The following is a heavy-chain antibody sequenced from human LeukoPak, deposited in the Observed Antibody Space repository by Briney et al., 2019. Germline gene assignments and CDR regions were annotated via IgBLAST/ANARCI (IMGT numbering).Heavy chain of an antibody. V-gene: IGHV4-59*01. J-gene: IGHJ4*02. CDR3: ARAPGSSSGYYFDY. D-gene: IGHD3-22*01. Sequence: PSETLSLTCTVSGGSISSYYWSWIRQPPGKGLEWIGYIYYSGSTNYNPSFKSRVTISVDTSKNQFSLKLSSVTAAGTAVYYCARAPGSSSGYYFDYWGQGTLVTVSS. CDR2: IYYSGST. CDR1: GGSISSYY.